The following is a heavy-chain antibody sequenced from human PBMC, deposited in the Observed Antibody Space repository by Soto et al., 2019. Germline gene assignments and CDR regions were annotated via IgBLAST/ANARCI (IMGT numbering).Heavy chain of an antibody. CDR1: GFTISTFA. D-gene: IGHD2-21*01. V-gene: IGHV3-23*01. J-gene: IGHJ4*02. CDR3: AKDAVYNHGLWLMDS. Sequence: GGSLRLSCAASGFTISTFAMTWVRQAPGKGLESVCGMTGSGATIHYADSVKGRFTISKDNSRNVLYLQMDYLRDEDTAVYYCAKDAVYNHGLWLMDSWGQGTLVTVSS. CDR2: MTGSGATI.